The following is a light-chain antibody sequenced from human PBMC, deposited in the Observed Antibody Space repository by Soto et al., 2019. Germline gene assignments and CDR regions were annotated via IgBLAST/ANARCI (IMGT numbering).Light chain of an antibody. CDR2: SAS. J-gene: IGKJ1*01. V-gene: IGKV1-17*01. Sequence: DIQMNPSPSSLSASVGDRVTITCRASQVIGNDLGWFQQKPGQAPKRLIYSASFLQTGVPSRFSRSGSRTEFTLTISGLRPDDFATYCCLQHKTYPWTFGQGTKFEIK. CDR1: QVIGND. CDR3: LQHKTYPWT.